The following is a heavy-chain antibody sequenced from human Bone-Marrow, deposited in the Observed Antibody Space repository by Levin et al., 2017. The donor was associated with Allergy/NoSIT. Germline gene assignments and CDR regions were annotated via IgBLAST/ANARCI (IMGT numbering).Heavy chain of an antibody. D-gene: IGHD3-10*01. CDR3: ARGWFGELLSH. Sequence: GGSLRLSCAASGFTVSSNYMSWVRQAPGKGPEWVSVIYSGGSTYYADSVKGRFTISRDNSKNTLYLQMNSLRAEDTAVYYCARGWFGELLSHWGQGTLLTVSS. CDR1: GFTVSSNY. V-gene: IGHV3-53*01. J-gene: IGHJ4*02. CDR2: IYSGGST.